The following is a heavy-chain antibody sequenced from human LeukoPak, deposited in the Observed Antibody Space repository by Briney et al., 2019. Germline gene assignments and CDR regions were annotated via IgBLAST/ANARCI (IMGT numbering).Heavy chain of an antibody. V-gene: IGHV3-7*01. CDR3: ATGIFGVDY. D-gene: IGHD3-3*01. Sequence: PGGSLRLSCAAYGFILSNYWMTWDRQAPGKGLERVANINQDGSAKHYVDSVKGRFTISRDIAKNSLYLQMNSLGAEDTAMYYCATGIFGVDYWGQGTLLTVSS. CDR2: INQDGSAK. J-gene: IGHJ4*02. CDR1: GFILSNYW.